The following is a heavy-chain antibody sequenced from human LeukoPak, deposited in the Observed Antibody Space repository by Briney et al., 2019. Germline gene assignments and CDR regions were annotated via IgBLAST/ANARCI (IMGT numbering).Heavy chain of an antibody. CDR3: ARGTHYGDYRRPYYFDY. CDR1: GFTVSSNY. J-gene: IGHJ4*02. CDR2: IYSGGST. V-gene: IGHV3-53*01. Sequence: GGSLRLSCAASGFTVSSNYMSWVRQAPGKGLQWVSVIYSGGSTYYADSEKGRFTISRDNSKNTLYLQMNSLRAEDTAVYYCARGTHYGDYRRPYYFDYWGQGTLVTVSS. D-gene: IGHD4-17*01.